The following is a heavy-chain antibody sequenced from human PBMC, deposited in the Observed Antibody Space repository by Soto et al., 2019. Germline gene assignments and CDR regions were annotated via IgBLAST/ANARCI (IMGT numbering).Heavy chain of an antibody. Sequence: VKVSCKASGYTFTSYYMHWVRQAPGQGLEWMGIINPSGGSTSYAQKFQGRVTMTRDTSTSTVYMELSSLRSEDTAVYYCARDYDFWSGYYPIPSYWGQGTLVTVSS. CDR2: INPSGGST. D-gene: IGHD3-3*01. CDR1: GYTFTSYY. CDR3: ARDYDFWSGYYPIPSY. V-gene: IGHV1-46*01. J-gene: IGHJ4*02.